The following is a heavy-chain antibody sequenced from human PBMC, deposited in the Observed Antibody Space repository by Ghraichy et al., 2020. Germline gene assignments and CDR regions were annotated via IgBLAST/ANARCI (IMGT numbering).Heavy chain of an antibody. CDR1: GFTFRNYA. CDR2: ISGSGGRT. CDR3: AKGESVVYYDFWSGYYYFEY. Sequence: GGSLRLSCAASGFTFRNYAMSWVRQAPGKGLEWVSSISGSGGRTFYTDSVKGRFTISRDNSKNTVYLQMNSLRAEDTAVYYCAKGESVVYYDFWSGYYYFEYWGQGTLVTVSS. D-gene: IGHD3-3*01. V-gene: IGHV3-23*01. J-gene: IGHJ4*02.